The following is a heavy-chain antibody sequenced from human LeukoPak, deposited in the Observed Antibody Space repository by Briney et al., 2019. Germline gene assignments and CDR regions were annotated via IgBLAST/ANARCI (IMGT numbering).Heavy chain of an antibody. D-gene: IGHD6-13*01. CDR3: ARRYSSSWMSEWSYYGMGV. CDR2: ISAYNGNT. J-gene: IGHJ6*04. CDR1: GYTFTSYG. Sequence: GASVKVSCKASGYTFTSYGISWVRQAPGQGLEWMGWISAYNGNTNYAQKLQGRVTMTTDTSTSTAYMELRSLRSDDTAVYYCARRYSSSWMSEWSYYGMGVWGKGTTVTVSS. V-gene: IGHV1-18*04.